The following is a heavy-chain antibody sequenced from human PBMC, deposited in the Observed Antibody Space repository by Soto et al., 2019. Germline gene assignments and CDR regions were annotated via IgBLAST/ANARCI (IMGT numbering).Heavy chain of an antibody. D-gene: IGHD6-25*01. Sequence: ASGKVSCKASGYTFTNSDINWVRQAPGQGLEWMGWMNPDSGHAAYAQKFQGRVTLTTSTSTSTVYMEMRSLGSEDTAVYYCAMRPHWSGGICYYGVENCCNGSMVTV. J-gene: IGHJ6*04. V-gene: IGHV1-8*01. CDR3: AMRPHWSGGICYYGVEN. CDR2: MNPDSGHA. CDR1: GYTFTNSD.